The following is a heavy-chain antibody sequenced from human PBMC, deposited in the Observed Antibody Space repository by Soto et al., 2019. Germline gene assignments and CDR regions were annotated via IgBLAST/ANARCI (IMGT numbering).Heavy chain of an antibody. CDR3: ARGVVVYQQLVRGRDRFDP. CDR2: IDSDGRTT. D-gene: IGHD6-13*01. J-gene: IGHJ5*02. V-gene: IGHV3-74*01. CDR1: GFTLRSYW. Sequence: EVQLVESGGGQVQPGGSLTLSCAVSGFTLRSYWMHWVRQAPGKGLEWVARIDSDGRTTNYADSVQGRFTISRDNAKNTVFLHMNSLRAEDRAVYYCARGVVVYQQLVRGRDRFDPWGQGTLVTVSS.